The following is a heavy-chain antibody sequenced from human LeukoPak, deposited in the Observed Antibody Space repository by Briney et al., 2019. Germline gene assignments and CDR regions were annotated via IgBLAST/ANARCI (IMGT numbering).Heavy chain of an antibody. CDR2: INHSGST. J-gene: IGHJ5*02. Sequence: PSETLSLTCAVYGGSFSGYYWSWIRQPPGKGLEWIGEINHSGSTNYNPSLKSRVTISVDTSKNQFSLKLSSVTAADTAVYYCARVRGFSTTSYNWNYAVYNWFDPWGQGTLVTVSS. V-gene: IGHV4-34*01. CDR3: ARVRGFSTTSYNWNYAVYNWFDP. CDR1: GGSFSGYY. D-gene: IGHD1-7*01.